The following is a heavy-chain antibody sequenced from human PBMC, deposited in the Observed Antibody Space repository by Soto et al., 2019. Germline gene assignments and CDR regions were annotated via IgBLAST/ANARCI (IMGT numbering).Heavy chain of an antibody. Sequence: QVQLVQSGAEVKNPGASVKVSCKTFGYTFTSYGIGWARQAPGQGLEWMGWINTYNGNTNYAQNLQGRVTLTTDTATSTAYMELRSLRSNDTAIYYCAMVDVYVTPSPQDVW. J-gene: IGHJ6*01. V-gene: IGHV1-18*01. CDR3: AMVDVYVTPSPQDV. CDR1: GYTFTSYG. D-gene: IGHD3-16*01. CDR2: INTYNGNT.